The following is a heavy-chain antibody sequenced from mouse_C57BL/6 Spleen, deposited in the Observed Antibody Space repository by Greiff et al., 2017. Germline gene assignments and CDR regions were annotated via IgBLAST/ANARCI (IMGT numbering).Heavy chain of an antibody. CDR2: INPNNGGT. Sequence: EVQLQQSGPELVKPGASVKIPCKASGYTFTDYNMDWVKQSHGKSLEWIGDINPNNGGTIYNQKFKGKATLTVDKSSSTAYMELRSLTSEDTAVYYCARSPSDGYYLWFAYWGQGTLVTVSA. V-gene: IGHV1-18*01. CDR1: GYTFTDYN. D-gene: IGHD2-3*01. CDR3: ARSPSDGYYLWFAY. J-gene: IGHJ3*01.